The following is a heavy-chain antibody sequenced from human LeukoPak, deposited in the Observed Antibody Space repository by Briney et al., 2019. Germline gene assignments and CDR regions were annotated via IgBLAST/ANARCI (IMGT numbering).Heavy chain of an antibody. V-gene: IGHV4-38-2*01. CDR2: MYHRGST. J-gene: IGHJ6*03. D-gene: IGHD4-11*01. Sequence: PSETLSLTCSVSGHSSSSGYYWGWIRQPPGKGLEWIGTMYHRGSTYYNPSLKSRVTMSGDTCKNHFSLKLSSVIAADAAVYYCARHRGDNSNPRYYFYYMDVWGKGTTVTVSS. CDR1: GHSSSSGYY. CDR3: ARHRGDNSNPRYYFYYMDV.